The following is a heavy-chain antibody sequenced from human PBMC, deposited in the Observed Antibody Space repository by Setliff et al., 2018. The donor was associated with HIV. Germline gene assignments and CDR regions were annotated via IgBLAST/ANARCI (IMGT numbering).Heavy chain of an antibody. CDR1: GYTFSNHT. D-gene: IGHD3-3*01. Sequence: ASVKVSCKASGYTFSNHTIHWVRQAPGKRPEGMGWLNAGYGNTKYSQKFQGRVTMTRDTSISTVYMELSRLRSDDTAVYYCARGRPEERDDFWTDYYNAFDIWGQGTLVTVSS. CDR2: LNAGYGNT. V-gene: IGHV1-3*01. J-gene: IGHJ3*02. CDR3: ARGRPEERDDFWTDYYNAFDI.